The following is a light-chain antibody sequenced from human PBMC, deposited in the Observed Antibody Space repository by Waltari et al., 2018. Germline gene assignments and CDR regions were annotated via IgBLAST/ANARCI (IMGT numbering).Light chain of an antibody. CDR3: QQTNTFPFT. CDR2: AAS. CDR1: QDIGRW. V-gene: IGKV1-12*01. J-gene: IGKJ2*01. Sequence: DIQMIQSPSSVSASLGDRVTITCRASQDIGRWLAWYQHKPGRPPNLLIFAASSLQNGVPSRFSGSGSGTYFTLTINSLQPEDFATYYCQQTNTFPFTFGQGTKLEIK.